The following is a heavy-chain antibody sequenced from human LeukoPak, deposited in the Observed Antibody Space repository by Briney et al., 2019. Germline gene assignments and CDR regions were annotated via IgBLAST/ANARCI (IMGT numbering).Heavy chain of an antibody. J-gene: IGHJ4*02. D-gene: IGHD1-1*01. Sequence: SGGSLRLSCAASGFTFSAYSMNWIRQAPGKGLEWVSSISSSSEVYYADSVRGRFTISRDAAENSLYLQVNNRRAEDTAVYYCARGGGANNWDYYFDYWGRGTLVTVSS. CDR2: ISSSSEV. V-gene: IGHV3-21*06. CDR1: GFTFSAYS. CDR3: ARGGGANNWDYYFDY.